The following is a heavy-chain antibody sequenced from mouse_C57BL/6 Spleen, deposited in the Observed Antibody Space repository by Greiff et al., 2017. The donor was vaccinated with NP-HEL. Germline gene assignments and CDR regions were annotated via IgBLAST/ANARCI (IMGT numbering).Heavy chain of an antibody. J-gene: IGHJ1*03. Sequence: QVQLKQSGPELVKPGDSVKISCKASGYAFSSSWMNWVKQRPGKGLEWIGRIYPGDGDTNYNGKFKGKATLTADKSSSTSYMQLSSLTSEDSAVYFCARCGSTDWYFDVWGTGTTVTVSS. D-gene: IGHD5-1*01. CDR2: IYPGDGDT. CDR3: ARCGSTDWYFDV. CDR1: GYAFSSSW. V-gene: IGHV1-82*01.